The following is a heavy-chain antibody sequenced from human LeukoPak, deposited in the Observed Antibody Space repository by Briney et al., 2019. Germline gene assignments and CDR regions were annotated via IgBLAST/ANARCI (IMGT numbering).Heavy chain of an antibody. CDR3: AKRNTMVRGGPCFDY. CDR1: GFTFSSYW. J-gene: IGHJ4*02. D-gene: IGHD3-10*01. V-gene: IGHV3-7*03. CDR2: IKKDGSEK. Sequence: GGSLRLSCAASGFTFSSYWMSWVRQAPGKGLEWVANIKKDGSEKYYVDSVKGRFTISRDNAKNTLYLQMTSLRPEDTAIYYCAKRNTMVRGGPCFDYWGRGILVTVSS.